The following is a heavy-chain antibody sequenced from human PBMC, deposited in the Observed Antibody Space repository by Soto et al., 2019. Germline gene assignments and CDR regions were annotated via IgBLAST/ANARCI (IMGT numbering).Heavy chain of an antibody. CDR3: SRRAPEGFDP. CDR2: VNYSGNT. Sequence: QLQLQESGPGLVKASETMSLTCAVSGGSLGSSAYYWGWIRQAPGKGLEWVGSVNYSGNTYYNPSLKSRVTISVDTSRNQLSLKLSSVTAADTVLYYRSRRAPEGFDPWGQGTLVTVSS. J-gene: IGHJ5*02. V-gene: IGHV4-39*01. CDR1: GGSLGSSAYY.